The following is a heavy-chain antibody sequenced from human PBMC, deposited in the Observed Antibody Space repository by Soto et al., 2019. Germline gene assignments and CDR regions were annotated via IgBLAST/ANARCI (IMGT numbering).Heavy chain of an antibody. CDR1: GFTFSSYG. CDR3: ARGGDYYYGMDV. J-gene: IGHJ6*02. CDR2: IWDDGSNK. V-gene: IGHV3-33*01. Sequence: QVQLVESGGGVVQPGRSLRLSCAASGFTFSSYGMHWVRQAPGKGLVWVAVIWDDGSNKYYADSVKGRFTISRDNSKNTLYLQMNSLRAEDTAVYYCARGGDYYYGMDVWGQGTTVTVSS.